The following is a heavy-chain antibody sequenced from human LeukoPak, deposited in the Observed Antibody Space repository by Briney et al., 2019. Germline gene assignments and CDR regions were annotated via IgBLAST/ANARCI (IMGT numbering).Heavy chain of an antibody. CDR2: ISAGGATI. D-gene: IGHD1-26*01. CDR1: GFSFSTYA. V-gene: IGHV3-23*01. J-gene: IGHJ6*03. CDR3: AKDSGGTYFYYYYYMDV. Sequence: GGSLRLSCAASGFSFSTYAMSWVRQAPGKGLEWVSAISAGGATIYYADSVKGRFTVTRDNSKNTLYLHMNSLRAEDTAIYYCAKDSGGTYFYYYYYMDVWGKGTTVTVSS.